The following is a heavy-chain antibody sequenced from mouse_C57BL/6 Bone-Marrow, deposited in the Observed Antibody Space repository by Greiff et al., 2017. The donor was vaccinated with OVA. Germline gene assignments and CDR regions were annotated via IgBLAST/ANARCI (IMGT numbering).Heavy chain of an antibody. CDR2: IHPNSGST. CDR1: GYTFTSYW. J-gene: IGHJ3*01. CDR3: ASPYYYGSSPAWFAY. V-gene: IGHV1-64*01. D-gene: IGHD1-1*01. Sequence: QVQLQQPGAELVKPGASVKLSCKASGYTFTSYWMHWVKQRPGQGLEWIGMIHPNSGSTNYNEKFKSKATLTVDKSSSTAYMQLSSLTSEDSAVYYCASPYYYGSSPAWFAYWGRGTLVTVSA.